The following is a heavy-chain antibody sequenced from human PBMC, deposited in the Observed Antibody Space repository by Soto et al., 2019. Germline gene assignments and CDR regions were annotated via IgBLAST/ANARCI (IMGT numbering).Heavy chain of an antibody. V-gene: IGHV4-4*07. Sequence: LSLTCTVSGGSISSYYWSWIRQPAGKGLEWIGRIYTSGSTNYNPSLKSRVTMSVDTSKNQFSLKLSSVTAADTAVYYCASCGQPYYGSGSYSGMDVWGQGTTVTVSS. CDR1: GGSISSYY. D-gene: IGHD3-10*01. CDR3: ASCGQPYYGSGSYSGMDV. CDR2: IYTSGST. J-gene: IGHJ6*02.